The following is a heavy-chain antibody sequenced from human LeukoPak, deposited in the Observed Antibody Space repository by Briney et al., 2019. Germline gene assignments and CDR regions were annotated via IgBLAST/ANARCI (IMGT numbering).Heavy chain of an antibody. CDR3: ARVGYYDSSGYHNWFDP. J-gene: IGHJ5*02. CDR2: ISAYNGNT. CDR1: GYTFTSYG. D-gene: IGHD3-22*01. V-gene: IGHV1-18*01. Sequence: GASVKVSCKASGYTFTSYGISWVRPAPGQGLEWMGWISAYNGNTNYAQKLQGRVTMTTDTSTSTAYMELRSLRSDDTAVYYCARVGYYDSSGYHNWFDPWGQGTLVTVSS.